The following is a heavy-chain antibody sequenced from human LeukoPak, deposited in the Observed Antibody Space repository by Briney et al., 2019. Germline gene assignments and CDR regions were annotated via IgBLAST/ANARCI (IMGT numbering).Heavy chain of an antibody. CDR1: GGTFSSYA. V-gene: IGHV1-69*13. CDR2: IIPIFGTA. J-gene: IGHJ5*02. Sequence: SVKVSCKASGGTFSSYAISWVRQAPGQGLEWMGGIIPIFGTANYAQKFQGRVTITADESTSTAYMELSSLRSEDTAVYYCAREINDGHHYDFSPLNWSDPWGQGTLVTVSS. CDR3: AREINDGHHYDFSPLNWSDP. D-gene: IGHD3-3*01.